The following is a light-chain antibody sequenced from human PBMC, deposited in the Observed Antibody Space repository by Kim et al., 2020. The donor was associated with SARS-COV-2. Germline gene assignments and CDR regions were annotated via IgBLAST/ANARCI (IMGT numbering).Light chain of an antibody. V-gene: IGLV2-8*01. Sequence: QSFTISCTGTSSDVGGYNYVSCYQQHPGKAPKLMIYEVSKRPSGVPDRFSGSKSGNTASLTVSGLQAEDEADYYCSSYAGSNNLGVFGGGTQLTVL. CDR1: SSDVGGYNY. CDR3: SSYAGSNNLGV. J-gene: IGLJ2*01. CDR2: EVS.